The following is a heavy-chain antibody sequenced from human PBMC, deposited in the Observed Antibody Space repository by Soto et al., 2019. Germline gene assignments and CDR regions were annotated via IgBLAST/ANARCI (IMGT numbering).Heavy chain of an antibody. J-gene: IGHJ5*02. CDR2: ITFRGVT. V-gene: IGHV4-34*01. D-gene: IGHD3-9*01. CDR3: ARKLEASIRHVEWFSYKWFDP. CDR1: GDSLSGYA. Sequence: QLRPHQWGSGLLRPSETLPLTCDVHGDSLSGYAWSWIRQPPGKGLEWIGEITFRGVTNYHPSLKSRLSMSVDTSKNRISLNVSSVTAADTALYFCARKLEASIRHVEWFSYKWFDPWGPGTLVTVSS.